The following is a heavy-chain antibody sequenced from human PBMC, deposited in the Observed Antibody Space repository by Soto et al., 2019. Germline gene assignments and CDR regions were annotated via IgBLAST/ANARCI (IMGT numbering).Heavy chain of an antibody. D-gene: IGHD3-22*01. CDR1: GFTFSSYS. CDR3: ARASGYYDSSGYHDY. Sequence: PGGSLRLSCAASGFTFSSYSMNWVRQAPGKGLEWVSYISSSSSTIYYADSVKGRFTISRDNAKNSLYLQMNSLRDEDTAVYYCARASGYYDSSGYHDYWGQGTLVTVSS. J-gene: IGHJ4*02. V-gene: IGHV3-48*02. CDR2: ISSSSSTI.